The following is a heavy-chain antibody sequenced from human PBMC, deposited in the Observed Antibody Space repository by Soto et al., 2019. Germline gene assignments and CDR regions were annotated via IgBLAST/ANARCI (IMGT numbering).Heavy chain of an antibody. D-gene: IGHD3-22*01. CDR3: ARGDYYDTSGPFSDAFDI. V-gene: IGHV3-7*04. CDR2: IKPDGSEK. Sequence: PGGSLRLSCAASGFTFSTYWMSWVRQAPGKGLEWVANIKPDGSEKWYVDSVKGRFTISRDNAKNSLYLQMNSLRVEDTAMYYCARGDYYDTSGPFSDAFDIWGQGTRVTVAS. J-gene: IGHJ3*02. CDR1: GFTFSTYW.